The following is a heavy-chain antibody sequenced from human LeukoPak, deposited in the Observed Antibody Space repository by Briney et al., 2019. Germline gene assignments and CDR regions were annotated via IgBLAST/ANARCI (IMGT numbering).Heavy chain of an antibody. Sequence: GGSLRLSCAASGFTFSTHDLNWVRQAPGRGLEWVSSISSTSTYIHDADSVKGRFTVFRDNANKSLYLQMNSLRAEDTAVYYCARGMRQIDDAFDLWGQGTMVTVSS. J-gene: IGHJ3*01. D-gene: IGHD6-25*01. V-gene: IGHV3-21*01. CDR1: GFTFSTHD. CDR3: ARGMRQIDDAFDL. CDR2: ISSTSTYI.